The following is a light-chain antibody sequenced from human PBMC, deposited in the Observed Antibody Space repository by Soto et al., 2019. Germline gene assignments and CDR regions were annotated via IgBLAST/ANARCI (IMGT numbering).Light chain of an antibody. CDR3: QQRSNWPIT. CDR1: QSVSSY. J-gene: IGKJ5*01. CDR2: GAS. Sequence: TLSCRASQSVSSYLAWYQQKPGQAPRLLIYGASTRATGIPARFSGSGSGTEFTLTISSLQSEDFAVYYCQQRSNWPITFGQGTRLEIK. V-gene: IGKV3-15*01.